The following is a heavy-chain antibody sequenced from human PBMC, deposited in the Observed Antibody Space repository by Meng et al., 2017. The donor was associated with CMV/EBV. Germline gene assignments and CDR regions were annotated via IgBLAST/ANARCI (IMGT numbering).Heavy chain of an antibody. CDR2: ISSSSSYI. CDR1: GFTFSSYS. Sequence: GESLKISCAASGFTFSSYSMNWVRQAPGKGLEWVSSISSSSSYIYYADSLKGRFTISRDNAKNSLYLQMNSLRAEETAVYYCAREGGWELVDYWGQGTLVTVSS. CDR3: AREGGWELVDY. D-gene: IGHD1-26*01. J-gene: IGHJ4*02. V-gene: IGHV3-21*01.